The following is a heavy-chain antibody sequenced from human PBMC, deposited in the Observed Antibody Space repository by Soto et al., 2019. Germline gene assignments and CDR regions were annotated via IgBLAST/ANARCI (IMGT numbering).Heavy chain of an antibody. CDR2: IWYDGSNK. CDR1: GFTFSSYG. V-gene: IGHV3-33*01. J-gene: IGHJ3*02. Sequence: QVQLVESGGGVVQPGRSLRLSCAASGFTFSSYGMHWVRQAPGKGLEWVAVIWYDGSNKYYADSVKGRFTISRDNSKNTLYLQMNSLRAEDTAVYYCARAPHSDDAFDIWGQGTMVTVSS. CDR3: ARAPHSDDAFDI.